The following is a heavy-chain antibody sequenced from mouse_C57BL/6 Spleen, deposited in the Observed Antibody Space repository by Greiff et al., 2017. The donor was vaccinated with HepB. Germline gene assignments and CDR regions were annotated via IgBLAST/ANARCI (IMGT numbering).Heavy chain of an antibody. D-gene: IGHD2-2*01. CDR3: ARRAMVTDWYFDV. J-gene: IGHJ1*03. Sequence: VHVKQSGPELVKPGASVKISCKASGYSFTDYNMNWVKQSNGKSLEWIGVINPNYGTTSYNQKFKGKATLTVDQSSSTAYMQLNSLTSEDSAVYYCARRAMVTDWYFDVWGTGTTVTVSS. CDR1: GYSFTDYN. V-gene: IGHV1-39*01. CDR2: INPNYGTT.